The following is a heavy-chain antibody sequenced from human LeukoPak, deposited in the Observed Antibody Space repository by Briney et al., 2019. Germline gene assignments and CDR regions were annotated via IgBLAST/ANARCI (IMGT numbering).Heavy chain of an antibody. J-gene: IGHJ6*03. Sequence: SETLSLTCTVSGGSISSYYWSWIRQPPGKGLEWIGYIYYSGSTNYNPSLKSRVTISVDTSKNQFSLKLSSVTAADTAVYYCARSPDFWSGYRYYYYYYMDVWGKGTTVTVSS. V-gene: IGHV4-59*01. CDR3: ARSPDFWSGYRYYYYYYMDV. CDR1: GGSISSYY. D-gene: IGHD3-3*01. CDR2: IYYSGST.